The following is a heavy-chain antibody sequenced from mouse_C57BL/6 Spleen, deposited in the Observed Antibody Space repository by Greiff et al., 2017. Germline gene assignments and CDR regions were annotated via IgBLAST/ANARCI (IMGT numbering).Heavy chain of an antibody. V-gene: IGHV1-15*01. CDR3: TRRGGRREDYFDY. CDR1: GYTFTDYE. Sequence: VQLQQSGAELVRPGASVTLSCKASGYTFTDYEMHWVKQTPVHGLEWIGAIDPETGGTAYNQKFKGKAILTADKCSSTAYMELRSLASEDSAVYYCTRRGGRREDYFDYRGQGTTLTVSS. J-gene: IGHJ2*01. CDR2: IDPETGGT.